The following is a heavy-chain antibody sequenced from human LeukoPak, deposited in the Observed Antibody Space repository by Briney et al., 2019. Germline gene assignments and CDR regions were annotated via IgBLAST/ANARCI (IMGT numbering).Heavy chain of an antibody. D-gene: IGHD6-13*01. CDR1: GGSISTYY. Sequence: SETLSLTCIVSGGSISTYYWSWIRQPPGKGLEWIGYIHYTGTTNYNPSPKSRVTISVVTSKNQFSLRLNSVTAADTAVYYCARASSSWEYYFDYWGQGTLVTVSS. V-gene: IGHV4-59*13. CDR2: IHYTGTT. J-gene: IGHJ4*02. CDR3: ARASSSWEYYFDY.